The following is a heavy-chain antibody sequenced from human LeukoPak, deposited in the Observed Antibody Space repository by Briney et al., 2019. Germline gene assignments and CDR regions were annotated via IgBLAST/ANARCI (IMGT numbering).Heavy chain of an antibody. CDR2: ISYDGSNK. CDR1: GFTFNSYA. J-gene: IGHJ4*02. V-gene: IGHV3-30*04. CDR3: AKEGLSSWYFFDY. D-gene: IGHD6-13*01. Sequence: GGSLRLSCAASGFTFNSYAMHWVRQAPGKGLEWVAVISYDGSNKYYADSVKGRFTISRDNSKNTLYLQMNSLRAEDTAVYYCAKEGLSSWYFFDYWGQGTLVTVSS.